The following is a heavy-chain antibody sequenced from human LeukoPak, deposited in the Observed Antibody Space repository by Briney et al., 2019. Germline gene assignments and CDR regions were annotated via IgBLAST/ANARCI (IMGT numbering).Heavy chain of an antibody. V-gene: IGHV4-39*01. CDR2: IYYSGST. D-gene: IGHD5-18*01. Sequence: PSETLSLTCTVSGGSISSSSYYWGWIRQPPGKGLEWIGSIYYSGSTYYNPSLKCRVTISVDTSKNQFSLKLSSVTAADTAVYYCARTHRGYSYGYVFDYWGQGTLVTVSS. CDR1: GGSISSSSYY. J-gene: IGHJ4*02. CDR3: ARTHRGYSYGYVFDY.